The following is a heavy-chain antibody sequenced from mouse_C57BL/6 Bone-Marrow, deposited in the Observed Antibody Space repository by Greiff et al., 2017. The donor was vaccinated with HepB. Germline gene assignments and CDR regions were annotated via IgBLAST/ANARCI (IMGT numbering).Heavy chain of an antibody. CDR3: ARYSLYGNYLLLMDY. J-gene: IGHJ4*01. Sequence: EVKLMESGGGLVQPGGSLSLSCAASGFTFTDYYMSWVRQPPGKALEWLGFIRNKANGYTTEYSASVKGRFTISRDNSQSILYLQMNALRAEDSATYYCARYSLYGNYLLLMDYWGQGTSVTVSS. CDR1: GFTFTDYY. D-gene: IGHD2-1*01. CDR2: IRNKANGYTT. V-gene: IGHV7-3*01.